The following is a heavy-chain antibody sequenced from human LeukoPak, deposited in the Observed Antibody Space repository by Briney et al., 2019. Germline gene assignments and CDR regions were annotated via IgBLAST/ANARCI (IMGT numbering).Heavy chain of an antibody. V-gene: IGHV4-61*02. CDR1: GDSISSGSYY. CDR2: IYTSGGT. Sequence: PSETLSLTCTVSGDSISSGSYYWSWIRQSAGKGLEWIGRIYTSGGTSGGTDYNPSLKSRVTISVDTSKNQFSLKLSSVTAADTAVYYCARLRSTYDYVWGSYRYYFDYWGQGTLVTVSS. J-gene: IGHJ4*02. CDR3: ARLRSTYDYVWGSYRYYFDY. D-gene: IGHD3-16*02.